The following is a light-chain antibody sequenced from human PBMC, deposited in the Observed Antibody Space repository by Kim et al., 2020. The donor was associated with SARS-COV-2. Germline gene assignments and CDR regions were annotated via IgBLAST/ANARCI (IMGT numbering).Light chain of an antibody. V-gene: IGKV1-33*01. Sequence: RSATVGDRVTITCQASQDSTNYLNGYQHKPGKAPKLLIYDASKLETGVPSRFSGSGSGTHFTFTISSLQPEDIATYYCHQYDDLIFGGGTKVDIK. CDR3: HQYDDLI. CDR1: QDSTNY. CDR2: DAS. J-gene: IGKJ4*01.